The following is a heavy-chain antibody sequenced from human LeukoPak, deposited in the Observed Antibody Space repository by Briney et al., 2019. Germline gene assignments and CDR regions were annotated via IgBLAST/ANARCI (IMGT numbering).Heavy chain of an antibody. D-gene: IGHD3-10*01. CDR2: ITGSGSGT. Sequence: HPGGSLRLSCTASGFTFGDYSMSWFRQAPGKGLGWVSGITGSGSGTYYADSVKGQFTISRENAKNSLYLQMNSLRAGDTAVHYCARVVRGQKDYYFDYWGQGTLVTVSS. V-gene: IGHV3-23*01. CDR3: ARVVRGQKDYYFDY. J-gene: IGHJ4*02. CDR1: GFTFGDYS.